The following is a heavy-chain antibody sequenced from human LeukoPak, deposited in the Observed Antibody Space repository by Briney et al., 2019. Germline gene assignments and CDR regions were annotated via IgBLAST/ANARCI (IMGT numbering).Heavy chain of an antibody. Sequence: PGGSLRLSCAAFGFTFSGSAMHWVRQASGKGLEWVGRIRSKANSYATAYAASVKGRFTISRDDSKNTAYLQMNSLKTEDTAVYYCTRLGNAQESDYWGQGTLVTVSS. CDR3: TRLGNAQESDY. CDR1: GFTFSGSA. V-gene: IGHV3-73*01. D-gene: IGHD7-27*01. CDR2: IRSKANSYAT. J-gene: IGHJ4*02.